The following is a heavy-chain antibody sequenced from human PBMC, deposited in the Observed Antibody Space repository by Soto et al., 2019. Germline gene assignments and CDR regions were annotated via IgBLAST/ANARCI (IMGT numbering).Heavy chain of an antibody. V-gene: IGHV4-59*01. CDR1: GGSISSYY. J-gene: IGHJ6*03. CDR3: ARGRAVATIGYYYYMDV. CDR2: IYYSGST. D-gene: IGHD5-12*01. Sequence: SETLSLTCTVSGGSISSYYWSWIRQPPGKGLEWIGYIYYSGSTNYNPSLKSRVTISVDTSKNQFSLKLSSVTAADTAVYYCARGRAVATIGYYYYMDVWGKGTTVTVSS.